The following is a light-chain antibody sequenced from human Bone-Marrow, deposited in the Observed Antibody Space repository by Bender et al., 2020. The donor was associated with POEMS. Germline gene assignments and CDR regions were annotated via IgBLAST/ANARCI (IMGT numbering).Light chain of an antibody. CDR2: QDT. CDR1: NLDDNY. V-gene: IGLV3-1*01. J-gene: IGLJ3*02. Sequence: SYDLTQPPSVSLSPGQTATITCSGHNLDDNYVCWYQQKPCHSPGGVIYQDTKRASGIPGRVSSSDTGTTATLSVSGTKAVEEAAYYCQEGNLYTGVIGGGTKLTVL. CDR3: QEGNLYTGV.